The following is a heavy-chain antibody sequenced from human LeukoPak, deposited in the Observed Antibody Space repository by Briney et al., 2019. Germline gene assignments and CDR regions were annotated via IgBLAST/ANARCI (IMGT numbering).Heavy chain of an antibody. V-gene: IGHV1-24*01. J-gene: IGHJ6*02. Sequence: ASVKVSCKVSGYTLIELSMHWVRQAPGKGLEWMGGFDPEDGETIYAQKFQGRVTMTEDTSTDTAYMELSSLRSEDTAVYYCATGPPYCSGGSCYPFYYGMDVWGQGTTVTVSS. D-gene: IGHD2-15*01. CDR2: FDPEDGET. CDR1: GYTLIELS. CDR3: ATGPPYCSGGSCYPFYYGMDV.